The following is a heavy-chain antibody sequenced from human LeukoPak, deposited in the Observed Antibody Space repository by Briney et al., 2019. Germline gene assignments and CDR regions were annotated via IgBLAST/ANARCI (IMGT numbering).Heavy chain of an antibody. CDR3: AKSPVFGCSGGSCYFDY. CDR1: GFTFSSYG. V-gene: IGHV3-30*18. D-gene: IGHD2-15*01. CDR2: ISYDGSNK. Sequence: GGSLRLSCAASGFTFSSYGMHWVRQAPGKGLEWVAVISYDGSNKYYADSVKGRFTISRDNAKNSLYLQMNSLRAEDTALYYCAKSPVFGCSGGSCYFDYWGQGTLVTVSS. J-gene: IGHJ4*02.